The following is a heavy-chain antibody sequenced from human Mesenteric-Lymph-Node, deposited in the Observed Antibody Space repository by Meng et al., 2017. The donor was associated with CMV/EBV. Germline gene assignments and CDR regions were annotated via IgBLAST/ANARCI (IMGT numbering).Heavy chain of an antibody. CDR2: VGIGGDT. CDR3: VRSFRGLATYGMDV. D-gene: IGHD2/OR15-2a*01. J-gene: IGHJ6*02. Sequence: GESLKISCAASGFLFSSYDMQWVRESTAKGLEWVSAVGIGGDTYYEGSVKGRFTISRDNAKNSLYLQMNSLTVGDTAVYYCVRSFRGLATYGMDVWGQGTTVTVSS. V-gene: IGHV3-13*01. CDR1: GFLFSSYD.